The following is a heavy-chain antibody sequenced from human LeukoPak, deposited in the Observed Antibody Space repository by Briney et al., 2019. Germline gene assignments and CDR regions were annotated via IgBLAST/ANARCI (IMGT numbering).Heavy chain of an antibody. V-gene: IGHV4-34*01. CDR2: IYHSGST. CDR1: GGTFSGYY. J-gene: IGHJ5*02. D-gene: IGHD2-2*01. Sequence: SGTLSLTCAVYGGTFSGYYWSWIRQPPGKGLEGMGEIYHSGSTNYNPSLKSRVTTSVDTSKNQFSLKLSSVTAADTAVYYCARGRHCSSTSCCRAPPNNWFDPWGQGTLVTVSS. CDR3: ARGRHCSSTSCCRAPPNNWFDP.